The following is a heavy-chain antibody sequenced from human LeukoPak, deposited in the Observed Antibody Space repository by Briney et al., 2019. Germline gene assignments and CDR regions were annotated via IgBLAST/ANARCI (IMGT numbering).Heavy chain of an antibody. Sequence: SETLSLTCTVSGGSISSYYWSWIRQPPGKGLEWIGYIYYSGSTNYNPSLKSRVTISVDTSKNQFSLKLSSVTAADTAVYYCATAVRFTMVRGVPINWFDPWGQGTLVTVSS. J-gene: IGHJ5*02. CDR1: GGSISSYY. CDR2: IYYSGST. CDR3: ATAVRFTMVRGVPINWFDP. V-gene: IGHV4-59*01. D-gene: IGHD3-10*01.